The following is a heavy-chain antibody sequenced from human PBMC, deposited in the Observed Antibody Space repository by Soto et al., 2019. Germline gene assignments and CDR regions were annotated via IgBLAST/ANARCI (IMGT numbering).Heavy chain of an antibody. V-gene: IGHV4-61*01. CDR3: ARDIRGYSRAFDF. Sequence: SETLSLTCTVSGDSVSGASYYWTWIRQSPGKGLEWIGYIYYSGSTTYNPSLKSRVTISIDTAKNQFSLILTSVTPADTAVYYCARDIRGYSRAFDFWGQGTLVTVS. CDR2: IYYSGST. CDR1: GDSVSGASYY. J-gene: IGHJ4*02. D-gene: IGHD5-18*01.